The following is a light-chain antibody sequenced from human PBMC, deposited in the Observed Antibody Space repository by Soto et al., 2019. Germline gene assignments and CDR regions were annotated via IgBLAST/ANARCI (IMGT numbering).Light chain of an antibody. V-gene: IGLV2-8*01. J-gene: IGLJ2*01. CDR1: SSDVGSYNY. CDR3: SSYAGSNNFV. Sequence: QSVLTQPPSASGSPGQSVTISCTGTSSDVGSYNYVSWYQQHPGKAPKLMIYEVSKRPSGAPDRFSGSKSGNTASLTVSGLQAEDEADYYCSSYAGSNNFVFGGGTKLTVL. CDR2: EVS.